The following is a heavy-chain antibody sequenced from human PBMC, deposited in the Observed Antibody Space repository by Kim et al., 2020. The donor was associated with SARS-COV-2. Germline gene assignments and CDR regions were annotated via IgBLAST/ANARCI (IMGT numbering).Heavy chain of an antibody. CDR3: VRGYAGGPFDF. V-gene: IGHV3-20*01. CDR2: INRNGDDT. CDR1: GFTFDDYG. D-gene: IGHD3-16*01. J-gene: IGHJ4*02. Sequence: GGSLRLSCAASGFTFDDYGMSWVRQVPGKGVEWVSGINRNGDDTGYGDSVKGRFSISRDNRKNSLYLQMNSLRAEDTAVYHCVRGYAGGPFDFWGQGALVTVSS.